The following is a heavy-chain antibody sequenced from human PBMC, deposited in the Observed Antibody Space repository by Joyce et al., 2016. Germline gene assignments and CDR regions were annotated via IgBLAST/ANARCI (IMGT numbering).Heavy chain of an antibody. CDR2: IYYSGGT. CDR3: ARVARTTTYYYLMDV. Sequence: QVQLQESGPGLVKPSETLSLTCTVSGGSISSYYWTWIRQPPGKGLEWIGYIYYSGGTTYNPSLKSRVTISVDTSKKQFSLKLSSVTAADTAVYYCARVARTTTYYYLMDVWGQGTTVTVSS. J-gene: IGHJ6*02. V-gene: IGHV4-59*01. D-gene: IGHD1-7*01. CDR1: GGSISSYY.